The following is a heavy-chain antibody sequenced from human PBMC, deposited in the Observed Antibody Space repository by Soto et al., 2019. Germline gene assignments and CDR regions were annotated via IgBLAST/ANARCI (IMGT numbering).Heavy chain of an antibody. Sequence: PGGSLRLSCAASGFTFSSYGMHCVRQAPGKGLEWVAVIWYDGSNKYYADSVKGRFTISRDNSKNTLYLQMNSLRAEDTAVYYCARDLVYCSGGSCPTPASYYFDYWGQGTLVTVSS. CDR1: GFTFSSYG. CDR2: IWYDGSNK. J-gene: IGHJ4*02. CDR3: ARDLVYCSGGSCPTPASYYFDY. V-gene: IGHV3-33*01. D-gene: IGHD2-15*01.